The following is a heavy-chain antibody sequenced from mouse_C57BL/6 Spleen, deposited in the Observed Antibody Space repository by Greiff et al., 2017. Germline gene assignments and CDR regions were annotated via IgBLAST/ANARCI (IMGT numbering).Heavy chain of an antibody. D-gene: IGHD1-1*01. V-gene: IGHV1-81*01. CDR1: GYTFTSYG. CDR2: IYPKSGNT. CDR3: AKSTTGVVLDFDY. J-gene: IGHJ2*01. Sequence: VKLMESGAELARPGASVKLSCKASGYTFTSYGISWVKQRTGQGLEWIGEIYPKSGNTYYNEKFKGKATLTADKSSSTAYMELRSLTSEDSAVYFGAKSTTGVVLDFDYWGQGTTLTVSS.